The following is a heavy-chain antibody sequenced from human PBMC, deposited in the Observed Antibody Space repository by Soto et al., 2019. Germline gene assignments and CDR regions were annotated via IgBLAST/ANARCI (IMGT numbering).Heavy chain of an antibody. CDR3: ARVRGSGSYAAYYFDS. D-gene: IGHD3-10*01. CDR2: IHHSGST. Sequence: SDTLYLTFTVSVGSISDGGYCWNWVRQHPGKGLEWIGYIHHSGSTWYNPSLESRVTISVDTSKDQSSLKLRSVTAADTAVYYCARVRGSGSYAAYYFDSWGQGTLVTVSS. CDR1: VGSISDGGYC. J-gene: IGHJ4*01. V-gene: IGHV4-31*03.